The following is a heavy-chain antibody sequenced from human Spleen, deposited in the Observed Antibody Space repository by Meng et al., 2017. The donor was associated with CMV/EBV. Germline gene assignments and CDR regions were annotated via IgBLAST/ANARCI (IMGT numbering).Heavy chain of an antibody. CDR1: GFTFSSYG. D-gene: IGHD6-19*01. Sequence: QVQRVESGGGVVQPGGSLRLSCAASGFTFSSYGMHWVRQAPGKGLEWVAFIRYDGSNKYYADSVKGRFTISRDNSKNTLYLQMNSLRAEDTAVYYCAKREYSSGCLDYWGQGTLVTVSS. CDR3: AKREYSSGCLDY. V-gene: IGHV3-30*02. J-gene: IGHJ4*02. CDR2: IRYDGSNK.